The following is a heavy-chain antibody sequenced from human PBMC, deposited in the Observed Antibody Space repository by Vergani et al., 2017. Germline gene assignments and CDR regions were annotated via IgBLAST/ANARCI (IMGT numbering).Heavy chain of an antibody. V-gene: IGHV3-48*01. Sequence: EVQLVESGGGLVKPGGSLRLSCAASGFTFSSYSMNWVRQAPGKGLEWVSYISSSSSTIYYADSVKGRFTISRDNAKNSLYLQMNSLRAEDTAVYYCARDRIVGAFYYYGMDVWGQGTTVTVSS. CDR2: ISSSSSTI. J-gene: IGHJ6*02. CDR3: ARDRIVGAFYYYGMDV. D-gene: IGHD1-26*01. CDR1: GFTFSSYS.